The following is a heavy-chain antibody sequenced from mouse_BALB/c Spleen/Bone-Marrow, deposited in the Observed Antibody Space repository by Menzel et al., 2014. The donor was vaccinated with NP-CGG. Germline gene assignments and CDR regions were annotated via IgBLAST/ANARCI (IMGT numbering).Heavy chain of an antibody. CDR1: GFNIKDTY. CDR3: ALSYEDVMDY. CDR2: IDPANANT. D-gene: IGHD1-1*01. V-gene: IGHV14-3*02. Sequence: LVKPEASVKLSCTASGFNIKDTYRHWVKQRPEQGLERFGRIDPANANTKYDPKFQGKATITADTSSNTAYLQLSSMTSEDTAVYYCALSYEDVMDYWGQGTSVTVSS. J-gene: IGHJ4*01.